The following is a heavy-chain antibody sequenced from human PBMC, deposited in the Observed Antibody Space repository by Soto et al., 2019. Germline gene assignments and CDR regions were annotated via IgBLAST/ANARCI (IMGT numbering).Heavy chain of an antibody. J-gene: IGHJ4*02. Sequence: SGPTVVNPTQTLTLTCTFAGFSLSTSGVGVGWIRQPPGKALEWLALIYWDDDKRYSPSLKSRLTITKDTSKNQVVLTMTNMDPVDTATYYCAHLKPMPRYSSSWPIDYWGQGTLVTVSS. CDR3: AHLKPMPRYSSSWPIDY. CDR2: IYWDDDK. V-gene: IGHV2-5*02. CDR1: GFSLSTSGVG. D-gene: IGHD6-13*01.